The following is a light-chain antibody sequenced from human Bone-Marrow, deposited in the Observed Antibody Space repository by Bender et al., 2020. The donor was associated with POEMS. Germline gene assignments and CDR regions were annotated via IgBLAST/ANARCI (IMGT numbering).Light chain of an antibody. CDR3: AAWDDSMTGRVV. V-gene: IGLV2-8*01. Sequence: QSALTQPPSASGSPGQSVTISCTGTSSDVGAFDYVSWYQHHPGKAPKLMIYEVDKRPSGVPDRFSGSKSGTSASLAISGLRSEDEADYYCAAWDDSMTGRVVFGGGTKLTVL. CDR2: EVD. J-gene: IGLJ2*01. CDR1: SSDVGAFDY.